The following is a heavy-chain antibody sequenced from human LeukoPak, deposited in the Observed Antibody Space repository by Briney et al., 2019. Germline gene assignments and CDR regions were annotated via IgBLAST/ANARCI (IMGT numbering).Heavy chain of an antibody. V-gene: IGHV4-39*02. CDR3: ARDWGPSTVTKEYYFDY. CDR1: GGSISSSSYY. J-gene: IGHJ4*02. D-gene: IGHD4-11*01. Sequence: SETLSLTCTVSGGSISSSSYYWGWIRQPPGKGLEWIGSIYYSGSTYYNPSLKSRVTISVDTSKNQFSLKLSSVTAADTAVYYCARDWGPSTVTKEYYFDYWGQGTLVTVSS. CDR2: IYYSGST.